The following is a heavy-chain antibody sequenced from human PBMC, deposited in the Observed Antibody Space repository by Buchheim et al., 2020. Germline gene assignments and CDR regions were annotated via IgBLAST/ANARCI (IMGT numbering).Heavy chain of an antibody. Sequence: EVQLVESGGGLVQPGGSLRLSCSAPGFPFSIYWMHWVRQAPGKGLAWVSHINREGTTTNYADSVRGRFTLSSDNGKNTLYVQMNNLRAEDTAVYYCVRDMYGSGDYWGQGTL. CDR3: VRDMYGSGDY. V-gene: IGHV3-74*01. D-gene: IGHD3-10*01. CDR1: GFPFSIYW. CDR2: INREGTTT. J-gene: IGHJ4*02.